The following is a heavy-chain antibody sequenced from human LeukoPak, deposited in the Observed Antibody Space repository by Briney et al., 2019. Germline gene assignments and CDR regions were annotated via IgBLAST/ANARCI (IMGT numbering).Heavy chain of an antibody. CDR3: AREWGTWDYFDSSAYPY. D-gene: IGHD3-22*01. V-gene: IGHV1-18*01. CDR1: GYTFTSYV. CDR2: INAYNGNT. J-gene: IGHJ4*02. Sequence: ASVKVSCKASGYTFTSYVISWVRQAPGQGLEWMGWINAYNGNTNYALNLQGRITMTTDTSTSTDYMQLRSLRSDDTAVYYCAREWGTWDYFDSSAYPYWGQGTLVTVSS.